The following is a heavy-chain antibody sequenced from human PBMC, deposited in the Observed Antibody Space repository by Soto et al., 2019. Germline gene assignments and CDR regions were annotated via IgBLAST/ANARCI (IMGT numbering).Heavy chain of an antibody. J-gene: IGHJ4*02. CDR3: ARAGNRGSGSYYNWDYYFDY. CDR2: IWYDGSNK. V-gene: IGHV3-33*01. D-gene: IGHD3-10*01. CDR1: GFTFSSYG. Sequence: GGYLRLSCAASGFTFSSYGMHWVRQAPGKGLEWVGVIWYDGSNKYYADAVKGRFTISRDNSKNTLYLQMTSLRAEDTAVYYCARAGNRGSGSYYNWDYYFDYWGQGTLVTVSS.